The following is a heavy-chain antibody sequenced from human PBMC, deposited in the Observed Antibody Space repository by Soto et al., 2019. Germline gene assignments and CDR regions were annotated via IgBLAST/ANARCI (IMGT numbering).Heavy chain of an antibody. CDR2: IIPIFGTA. J-gene: IGHJ6*02. CDR1: GGTFSSYA. Sequence: QVQLVQSGAEVKKPGSSVKVSCKASGGTFSSYAISWVRQAPGQGLEWMGGIIPIFGTANYAQKFQGRVTMTADESTSTAYMELSSLISEDTAVYYCARGITRIVVVTPPGYYYGMDVWGQGTTVTVSS. V-gene: IGHV1-69*01. CDR3: ARGITRIVVVTPPGYYYGMDV. D-gene: IGHD3-22*01.